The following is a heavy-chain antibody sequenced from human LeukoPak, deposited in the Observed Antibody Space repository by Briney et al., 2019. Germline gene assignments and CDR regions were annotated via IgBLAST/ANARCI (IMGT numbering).Heavy chain of an antibody. CDR2: IYSGGST. D-gene: IGHD1-1*01. CDR1: GFTVSSNH. Sequence: SGGSLRLSCAASGFTVSSNHMSWVRQAPEKGLEWVSVIYSGGSTDYADSVKGRFTISRDNLKNTLYLQMNSLRAEDTAVYYCARGPAGYNWGQGTLVTFSS. J-gene: IGHJ4*02. V-gene: IGHV3-53*01. CDR3: ARGPAGYN.